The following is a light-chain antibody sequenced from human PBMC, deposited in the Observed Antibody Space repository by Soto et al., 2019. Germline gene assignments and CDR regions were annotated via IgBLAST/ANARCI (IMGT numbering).Light chain of an antibody. CDR3: QQSFSAPLT. V-gene: IGKV1-39*01. CDR2: TAS. Sequence: DIQMTQSPTSLSAPVGDSVTITCRASQNIKKFLNWYQQKPGKAPKLLIYTASSVHAGFPSRFSGSGSGTDFTLTISSLQPEDFATYSCQQSFSAPLTFGGGTRVEI. J-gene: IGKJ4*01. CDR1: QNIKKF.